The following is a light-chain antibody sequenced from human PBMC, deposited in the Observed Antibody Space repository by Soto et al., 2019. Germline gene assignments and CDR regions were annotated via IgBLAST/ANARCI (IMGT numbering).Light chain of an antibody. CDR3: HQRNHWL. V-gene: IGKV3-11*01. CDR1: QSISRY. CDR2: DAA. Sequence: ENVLTQSPATLSLSPGDSATLSCSASQSISRYLAWYQQKPGQAPRLLIYDAANRATGVPARFSASGSGTDFTLTISSLEPEDFAVYYCHQRNHWLFGGGTKVEIK. J-gene: IGKJ4*01.